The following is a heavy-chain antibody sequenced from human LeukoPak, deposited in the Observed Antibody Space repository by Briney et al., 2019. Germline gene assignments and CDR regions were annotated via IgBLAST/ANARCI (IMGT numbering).Heavy chain of an antibody. CDR2: INIYRGNT. D-gene: IGHD6-13*01. J-gene: IGHJ5*02. CDR3: ARDVGITVADSFDP. Sequence: AASVKVSCKASGYSSTNYGIGWVRQAPGQGLEWMGWINIYRGNTNYAQKFQGRVTMTTDTSTSTVYMEVRGLRSDDTAMYYCARDVGITVADSFDPWGQGTLVTVSS. V-gene: IGHV1-18*01. CDR1: GYSSTNYG.